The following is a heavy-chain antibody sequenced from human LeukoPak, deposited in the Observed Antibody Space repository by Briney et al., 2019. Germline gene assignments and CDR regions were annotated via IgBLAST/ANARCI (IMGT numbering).Heavy chain of an antibody. V-gene: IGHV3-7*01. CDR1: GFTFSTYW. J-gene: IGHJ6*02. Sequence: PGGSLRLSCAASGFTFSTYWMAWVRQAPGKGLEWVANIKGDGSEKYHGGSVTGRFTISRDNAKNSLYLQMNSLRAEDTAIYYCASYRVSHGMDVWGQGTTVTVSS. D-gene: IGHD1-26*01. CDR3: ASYRVSHGMDV. CDR2: IKGDGSEK.